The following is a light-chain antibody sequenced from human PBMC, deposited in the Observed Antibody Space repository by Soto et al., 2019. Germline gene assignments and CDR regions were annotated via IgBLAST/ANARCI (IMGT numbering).Light chain of an antibody. CDR3: QQYGSSPSA. V-gene: IGKV3-20*01. CDR2: GAS. CDR1: QSVSSSY. Sequence: ESVLTQSPGTLSLSPGERATLSCRASQSVSSSYLAWYQQKPGQAPRLLIYGASSRATGIPDRFSGSGSGTDFTLTISRLEPEAFAVYYCQQYGSSPSAFGQGTKVEIK. J-gene: IGKJ1*01.